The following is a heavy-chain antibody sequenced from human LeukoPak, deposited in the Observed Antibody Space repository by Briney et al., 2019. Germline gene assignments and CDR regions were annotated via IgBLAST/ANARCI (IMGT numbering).Heavy chain of an antibody. J-gene: IGHJ5*02. CDR2: ISGSGGST. Sequence: PGGSLRLSCAASGFTFSSYAMSWVRQAPGKGLEWVSAISGSGGSTYYADSVKGRFTISRDNSKNTLYLQMNSLRAEDTAVYYCAGAGVGITIFGVATRFDPWGQGTLVTVSS. V-gene: IGHV3-23*01. CDR3: AGAGVGITIFGVATRFDP. CDR1: GFTFSSYA. D-gene: IGHD3-3*01.